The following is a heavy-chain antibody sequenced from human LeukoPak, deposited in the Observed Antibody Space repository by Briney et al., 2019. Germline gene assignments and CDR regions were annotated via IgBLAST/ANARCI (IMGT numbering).Heavy chain of an antibody. CDR3: AMGDYYYYGMDV. J-gene: IGHJ6*04. D-gene: IGHD3-16*01. CDR1: GYTFTGYY. V-gene: IGHV1-2*06. Sequence: ASVKVSCKASGYTFTGYYMHWVRQAPGQGPEWMGRINPNSGGTNYAQKFQGRVTMTRDTSISTAYMELRRLRSDDTAVYYCAMGDYYYYGMDVWGEGTTVTVSS. CDR2: INPNSGGT.